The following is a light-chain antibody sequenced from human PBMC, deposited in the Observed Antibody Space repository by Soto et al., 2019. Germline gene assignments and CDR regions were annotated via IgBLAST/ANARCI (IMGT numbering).Light chain of an antibody. J-gene: IGKJ1*01. CDR1: QSVSSSY. Sequence: EIVLTQSPGTLSLSPGERATLSCRASQSVSSSYLAWYQQKPGRAPRLLIDGATSRATGIPDRFSGSGSGTDFTLTISRLEPEDFAVYYCQQYGTSAGTFGQGTKVDIK. CDR2: GAT. V-gene: IGKV3-20*01. CDR3: QQYGTSAGT.